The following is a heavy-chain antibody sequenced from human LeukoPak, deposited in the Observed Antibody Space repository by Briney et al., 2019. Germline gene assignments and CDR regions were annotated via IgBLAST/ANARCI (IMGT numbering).Heavy chain of an antibody. Sequence: PSETLSLTCAVYGGSLSHYYWIWIPQPPGKGLEWIGEINHSGSTNYNPSLKSRVTISVDMSKNQFSLELTSVTAADTAVYYCARGPASGSNFAWFDPWGQGTLVTVSS. CDR2: INHSGST. CDR1: GGSLSHYY. V-gene: IGHV4-34*01. CDR3: ARGPASGSNFAWFDP. D-gene: IGHD3-10*01. J-gene: IGHJ5*02.